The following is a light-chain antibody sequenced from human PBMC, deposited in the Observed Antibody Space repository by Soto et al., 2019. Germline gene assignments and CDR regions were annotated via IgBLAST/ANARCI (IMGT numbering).Light chain of an antibody. V-gene: IGKV1-5*03. CDR2: KAS. Sequence: DIQMTQSPSTLSASVGDRVTITCRASQSLRNWLAWYQQKPGKAPKLLIYKASSLESGGPSRFICSGSGAEFTLTINGLQPDDFATYYCQQYDTHSWTFGQGTKVEIK. CDR1: QSLRNW. CDR3: QQYDTHSWT. J-gene: IGKJ1*01.